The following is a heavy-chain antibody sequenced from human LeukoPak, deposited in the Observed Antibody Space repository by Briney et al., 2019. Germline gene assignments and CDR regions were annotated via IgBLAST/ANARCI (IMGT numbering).Heavy chain of an antibody. V-gene: IGHV1-2*02. CDR2: INPNSGGT. CDR3: ATSGYDSSGTPGGWFDP. J-gene: IGHJ5*02. CDR1: GYTFTVYY. Sequence: ASVTVSFKASGYTFTVYYMHWMRQAPGQGLEWMGWINPNSGGTNYAQKFQGRVTMTRDTSISTAYMELSSLRSEDTAVYYCATSGYDSSGTPGGWFDPWGQGTLVTVSS. D-gene: IGHD3-22*01.